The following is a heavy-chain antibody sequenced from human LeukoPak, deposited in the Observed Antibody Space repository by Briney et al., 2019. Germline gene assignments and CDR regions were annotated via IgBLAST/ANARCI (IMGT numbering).Heavy chain of an antibody. J-gene: IGHJ4*02. Sequence: ASVKVSCKASGYTFTSYGISLVRQAPGQGLEWMGWISAYNGNTNYAQKLQGRVTMTTDTSTSTAYMELRSLRSDDTAVYYCVRDVVTMVRGVIPYLFDYWGQGTRVTVSS. CDR1: GYTFTSYG. D-gene: IGHD3-10*01. CDR3: VRDVVTMVRGVIPYLFDY. V-gene: IGHV1-18*01. CDR2: ISAYNGNT.